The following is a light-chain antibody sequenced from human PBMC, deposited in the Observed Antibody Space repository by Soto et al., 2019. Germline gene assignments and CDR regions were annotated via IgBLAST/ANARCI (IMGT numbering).Light chain of an antibody. CDR2: AAS. CDR1: QSISRY. CDR3: QQYNTFWT. J-gene: IGKJ1*01. V-gene: IGKV1-39*01. Sequence: DIHMTQSQSSVSASVGDRITITCRASQSISRYLNWYQHKPGKAPKLLINAASSLERGVPSRFSGGGSGTDFTLNISSLQPDDFATYYCQQYNTFWTFGPGTKVDNK.